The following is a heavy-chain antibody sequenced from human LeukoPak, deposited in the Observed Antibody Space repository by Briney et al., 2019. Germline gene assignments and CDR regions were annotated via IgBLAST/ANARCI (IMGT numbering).Heavy chain of an antibody. CDR3: ARRSAVAGTNWFDP. CDR2: IYYSGST. V-gene: IGHV4-59*08. J-gene: IGHJ5*02. CDR1: GGSISSYY. Sequence: SETLSLTCTVSGGSISSYYWSWVRQPPGKGLEWIGYIYYSGSTNYNPSLKSRVTISVDTSKNQFSLKLSSVTAADTAVYYCARRSAVAGTNWFDPWGQGTLVTVSS. D-gene: IGHD6-19*01.